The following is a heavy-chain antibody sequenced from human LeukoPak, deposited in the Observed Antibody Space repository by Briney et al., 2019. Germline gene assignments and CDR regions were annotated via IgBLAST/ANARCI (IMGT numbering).Heavy chain of an antibody. CDR2: IFQWEH. Sequence: SETLSLTCTVSGGSISNYYWSWIRQPAGKGLELIGRIFQWEHQLQRLLQSRVTMSIETSKKQFSLTLTSVTAADTAVYYCAGGYGSGSYSSWGQGTLVTVSS. J-gene: IGHJ4*02. D-gene: IGHD3-10*01. CDR1: GGSISNYY. V-gene: IGHV4-4*07. CDR3: AGGYGSGSYSS.